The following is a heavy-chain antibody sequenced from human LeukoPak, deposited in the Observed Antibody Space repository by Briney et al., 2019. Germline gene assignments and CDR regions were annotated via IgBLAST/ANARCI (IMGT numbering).Heavy chain of an antibody. Sequence: QPGGSLRLSCAASGATFSSDEMNWVRQAPGKGLEWVSYISGSGSIIYYADSVKGRFTISRDNSKNTLYLQLNGLRAEDTAIYYCAKSPRRQVVLSWFDPWGQGTLSPSPQ. CDR2: ISGSGSII. D-gene: IGHD2-15*01. CDR3: AKSPRRQVVLSWFDP. J-gene: IGHJ5*02. V-gene: IGHV3-48*03. CDR1: GATFSSDE.